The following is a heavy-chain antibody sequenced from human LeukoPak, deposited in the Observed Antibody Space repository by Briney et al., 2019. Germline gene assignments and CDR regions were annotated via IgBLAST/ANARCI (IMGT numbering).Heavy chain of an antibody. CDR2: IYSGGST. Sequence: GGSLRLSCAASGFTVSSNYMSWVRQAPGKGLEWVSVIYSGGSTYYADSVKGRFTISRDNSKNTLYLQMDSLRAEDTAVYYCARDWPGDSFIADPWGQGTLVTVSS. CDR1: GFTVSSNY. V-gene: IGHV3-53*01. D-gene: IGHD5-18*01. CDR3: ARDWPGDSFIADP. J-gene: IGHJ5*02.